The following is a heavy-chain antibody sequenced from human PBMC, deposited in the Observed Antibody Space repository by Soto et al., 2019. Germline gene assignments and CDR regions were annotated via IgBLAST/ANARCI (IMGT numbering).Heavy chain of an antibody. CDR3: ARRIDPDY. CDR2: IHAGDGNT. D-gene: IGHD1-26*01. J-gene: IGHJ4*02. V-gene: IGHV1-3*01. CDR1: GYTFTSYT. Sequence: QVRLVQSGAEVKKPGASVKVSCKASGYTFTSYTVHWVRQAPGQGLEWMGWIHAGDGNTKYSQSFQDKITITGDTSASTVFMEMISLTFEDTAVYYCARRIDPDYWGQGTLVTVSS.